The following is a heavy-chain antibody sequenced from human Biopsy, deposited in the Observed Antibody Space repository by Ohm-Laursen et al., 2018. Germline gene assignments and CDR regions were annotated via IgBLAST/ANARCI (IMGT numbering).Heavy chain of an antibody. CDR1: GESFNGYY. J-gene: IGHJ4*02. Sequence: SDTLSLTCAVCGESFNGYYWSWIRQPPGKGLEWIGSIYYRGNTNYNPSLKSRVTISVDTSKNQFSLKLSSATAADTAVFYCARHGSQGYCTGGSCVDYWGQGALVTVSS. D-gene: IGHD2-15*01. CDR3: ARHGSQGYCTGGSCVDY. CDR2: IYYRGNT. V-gene: IGHV4-34*01.